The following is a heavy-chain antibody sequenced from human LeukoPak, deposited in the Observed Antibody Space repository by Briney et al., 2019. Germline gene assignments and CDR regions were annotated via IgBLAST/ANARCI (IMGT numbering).Heavy chain of an antibody. CDR1: GFTFSSYG. Sequence: GGSLRLSCAASGFTFSSYGMHWVRQAPGKGLEWVAFIRYDGSNKYYADSVKGRFTISRGNSKNTLYLQMNSLRAEDTAVYYCAKGGVAGTSYYYGMDVWGQGTTVTVSS. V-gene: IGHV3-30*02. CDR2: IRYDGSNK. J-gene: IGHJ6*02. CDR3: AKGGVAGTSYYYGMDV. D-gene: IGHD6-19*01.